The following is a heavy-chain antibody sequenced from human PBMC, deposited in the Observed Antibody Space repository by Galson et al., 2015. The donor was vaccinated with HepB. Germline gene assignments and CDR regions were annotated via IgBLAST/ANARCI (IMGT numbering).Heavy chain of an antibody. Sequence: SLRLSCAASGFTFSNYGMNWVRQAPGKGLEWVSGIAIGGRTFYADSVKGRFTISRDNSKNTLSLQMNSLRAGDTAIYYCAPLTLDGSLGESVQHWGQGTLVTVSS. J-gene: IGHJ1*01. CDR1: GFTFSNYG. CDR2: IAIGGRT. V-gene: IGHV3-23*01. CDR3: APLTLDGSLGESVQH. D-gene: IGHD3-10*01.